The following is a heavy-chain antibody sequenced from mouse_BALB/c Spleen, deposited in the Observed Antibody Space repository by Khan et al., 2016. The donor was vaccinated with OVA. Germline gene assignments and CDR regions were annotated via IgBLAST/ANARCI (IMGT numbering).Heavy chain of an antibody. CDR2: ISSGGDYT. CDR3: SSRNCCPFAY. Sequence: EVELVESGGGLVKPGGPLKLSCAASGFTFSTYAMSWVRQTPEKRLEWVATISSGGDYTYYPDSVKGRFTISRDNATNTPYLQLHSLRSEDTAMYYGSSRNCCPFAYWGQGTLVTGSA. V-gene: IGHV5-9-1*01. J-gene: IGHJ3*01. CDR1: GFTFSTYA. D-gene: IGHD2-1*01.